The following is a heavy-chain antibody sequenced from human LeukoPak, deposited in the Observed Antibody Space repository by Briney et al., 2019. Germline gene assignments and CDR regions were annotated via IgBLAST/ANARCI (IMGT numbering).Heavy chain of an antibody. D-gene: IGHD6-6*01. J-gene: IGHJ6*03. CDR1: GGSFSGYY. V-gene: IGHV4-34*01. CDR3: ARGDSGSVLYYYYYMDV. CDR2: INHSGST. Sequence: PSETLSLTCAVYGGSFSGYYWSWIRQPPGKGLEWIGEINHSGSTNYNPSLKSRVTISVDTSKNQFSLKLSSVTAADTAVYYCARGDSGSVLYYYYYMDVWGKGTTVTVSS.